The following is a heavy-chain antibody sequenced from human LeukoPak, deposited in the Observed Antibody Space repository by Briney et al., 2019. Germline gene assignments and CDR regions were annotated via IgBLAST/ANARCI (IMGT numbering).Heavy chain of an antibody. CDR2: IIPIFGTA. V-gene: IGHV1-69*05. J-gene: IGHJ3*02. CDR3: ARHDYDFWSDHLPVAFDI. Sequence: SVKVSCTASGGTFSSYAISWVRQAPGQGLEWMGGIIPIFGTANYAQKFQGRVTITTDESTSTAYMELSSLRSEDTAVYYCARHDYDFWSDHLPVAFDIWGQGTMVTVSS. D-gene: IGHD3-3*01. CDR1: GGTFSSYA.